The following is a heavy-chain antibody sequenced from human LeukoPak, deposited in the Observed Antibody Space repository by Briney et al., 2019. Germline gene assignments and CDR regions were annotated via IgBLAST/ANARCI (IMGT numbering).Heavy chain of an antibody. Sequence: GGSLRLSCAVSGFTFSSFAMSWVRQAPGKVLEWVSAISGSGGSTYYADSVKGRFTISRDNAKNSLYLQMNSLRAEDTAVYYCARGTPYSSSSNYFDYWGQGTLVTVSS. CDR1: GFTFSSFA. V-gene: IGHV3-23*01. J-gene: IGHJ4*02. D-gene: IGHD6-6*01. CDR2: ISGSGGST. CDR3: ARGTPYSSSSNYFDY.